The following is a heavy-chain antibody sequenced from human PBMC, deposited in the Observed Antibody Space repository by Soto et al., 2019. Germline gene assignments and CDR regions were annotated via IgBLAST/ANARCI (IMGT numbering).Heavy chain of an antibody. CDR3: ARDDGITVLNC. CDR1: GFLFSSHG. V-gene: IGHV3-33*01. Sequence: QVQLVESGGGVVQPGRPLRLSCATSGFLFSSHGYHWVRQAPGKGLEWVGAIWHDGSKIYYADSVKGRFTISRDDSKNTLYLQMNSLRAADTAVYHLARDDGITVLNCWGQGTLVIVSS. J-gene: IGHJ4*02. CDR2: IWHDGSKI. D-gene: IGHD1-20*01.